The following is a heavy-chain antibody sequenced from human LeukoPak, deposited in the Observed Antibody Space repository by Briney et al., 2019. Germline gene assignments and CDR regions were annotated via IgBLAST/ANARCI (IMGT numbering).Heavy chain of an antibody. V-gene: IGHV1-2*02. J-gene: IGHJ3*02. D-gene: IGHD6-19*01. CDR2: VIPNSGGT. Sequence: ASVKVSRKSSGYTFPDYYMHGVRQAPGQGLEWMGWVIPNSGGTNYAQKFQGRVTMTRNTSISTAYMELSRLRPDDTAVYYCARAGGWAREDYITDAFHIWGQGTMVTVSP. CDR1: GYTFPDYY. CDR3: ARAGGWAREDYITDAFHI.